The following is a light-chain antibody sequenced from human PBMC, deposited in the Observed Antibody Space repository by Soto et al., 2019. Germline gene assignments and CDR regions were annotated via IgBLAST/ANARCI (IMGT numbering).Light chain of an antibody. Sequence: DIQLTQSPSFLSASVGDRVTITCRASQGISDYLAWYQQEPGKAPKLLIHTASTLQSGVPSRFSGSGSGTEFTLTISSLQPEDFAGYYCQQRHSYPITFGQGTRLEI. CDR3: QQRHSYPIT. J-gene: IGKJ5*01. V-gene: IGKV1-9*01. CDR2: TAS. CDR1: QGISDY.